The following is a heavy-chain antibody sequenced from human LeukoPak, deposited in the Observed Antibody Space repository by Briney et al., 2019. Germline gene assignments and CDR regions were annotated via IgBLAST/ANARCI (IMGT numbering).Heavy chain of an antibody. J-gene: IGHJ4*02. CDR2: IIPIFGTA. CDR1: GGTFSSYA. Sequence: SVKVSCKASGGTFSSYAISWVLQAPGQGLEWMGGIIPIFGTANYAQKFQGRVTITADESTSTAYMELSSLRSEDPAVYYCARDLRPQEWNDFDYWGQGTLVTVSS. CDR3: ARDLRPQEWNDFDY. D-gene: IGHD1-1*01. V-gene: IGHV1-69*01.